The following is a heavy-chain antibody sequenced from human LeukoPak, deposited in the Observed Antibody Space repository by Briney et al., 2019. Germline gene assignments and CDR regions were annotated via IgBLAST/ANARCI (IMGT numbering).Heavy chain of an antibody. D-gene: IGHD2-15*01. CDR3: ARGRVDNDY. CDR1: GGSFSGYY. V-gene: IGHV4-34*01. Sequence: PSETLSLTCAVYGGSFSGYYWSWIRQPPGKGLEWIGEINHSGSTNYNPSLKSRVTISVDTSKNHFSLKLSSVTAADTAVYYCARGRVDNDYWGQGTLVTVSS. J-gene: IGHJ4*02. CDR2: INHSGST.